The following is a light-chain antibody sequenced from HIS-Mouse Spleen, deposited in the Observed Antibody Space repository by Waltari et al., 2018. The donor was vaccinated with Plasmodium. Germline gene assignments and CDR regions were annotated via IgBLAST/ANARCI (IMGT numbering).Light chain of an antibody. V-gene: IGLV2-23*01. CDR2: ERR. CDR1: SSQFGSYYS. CDR3: CSYAGSSTYV. J-gene: IGLJ1*01. Sequence: QSALTQPASVHGSPGQLSTIPGTGTSSQFGSYYSGSWYQQDPGKAPNRMSYERRKRPSGVSNRFSGSKSGNPASLTISGLQAEDEADYYCCSYAGSSTYVFGTGTKVTVL.